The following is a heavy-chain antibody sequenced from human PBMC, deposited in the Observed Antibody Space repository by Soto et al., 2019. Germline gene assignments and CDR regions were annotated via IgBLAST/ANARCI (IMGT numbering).Heavy chain of an antibody. CDR3: AKTGPYCGGDCSRYFYGMDV. D-gene: IGHD2-21*02. Sequence: GSLRLSCAASGFAFRTYAMAWVRQAPGKGLEWVSGIWGSGDRTFYADSVKGRFTISRDNSRNTLYLQMYSLTAEDTALYYCAKTGPYCGGDCSRYFYGMDVWGQGTTVTVSS. CDR1: GFAFRTYA. J-gene: IGHJ6*02. V-gene: IGHV3-23*01. CDR2: IWGSGDRT.